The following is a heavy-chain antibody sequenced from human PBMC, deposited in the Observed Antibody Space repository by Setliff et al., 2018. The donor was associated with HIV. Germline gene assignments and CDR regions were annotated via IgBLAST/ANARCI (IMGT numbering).Heavy chain of an antibody. J-gene: IGHJ4*02. CDR2: IYYSGRT. V-gene: IGHV4-39*01. D-gene: IGHD6-19*01. CDR1: GGSISSGAYY. Sequence: PSETLSLTCTFSGGSISSGAYYWGWIRQPPGKGLEWIGSIYYSGRTYYNPSLESRLTISVDTSKNHFSLTLNSVTAADTAVYYCARHPSYSSDHPPLYFDYWGQGTLVTVSS. CDR3: ARHPSYSSDHPPLYFDY.